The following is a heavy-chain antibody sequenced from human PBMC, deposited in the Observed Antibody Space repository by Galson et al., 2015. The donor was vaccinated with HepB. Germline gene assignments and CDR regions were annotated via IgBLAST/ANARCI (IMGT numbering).Heavy chain of an antibody. CDR3: AREGLRFLEWLPTANWFDP. D-gene: IGHD3-3*01. CDR2: IKQDGSEK. V-gene: IGHV3-7*03. CDR1: GFTFSSYW. Sequence: SLRLSCAASGFTFSSYWMSWVRQAPGKGLEWVVNIKQDGSEKYYVDSVKGRFTISRDNAKNSLYLQMNSLRAEDTAVYYCAREGLRFLEWLPTANWFDPWGQGTLVTVSS. J-gene: IGHJ5*02.